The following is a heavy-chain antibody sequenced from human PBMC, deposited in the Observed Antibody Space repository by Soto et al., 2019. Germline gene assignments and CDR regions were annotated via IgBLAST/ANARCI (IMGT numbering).Heavy chain of an antibody. CDR2: IIPIFATT. CDR1: GGTFSSYA. CDR3: AIPSRPAGLNYYDDIGYGDALEI. V-gene: IGHV1-69*01. J-gene: IGHJ3*02. D-gene: IGHD3-22*01. Sequence: QVQLVQSGAEVKNPGSSVRVSCKASGGTFSSYALTWLRQAPGQGLESMGGIIPIFATTNYAQKFQGRLTITADETTNTAHMQQRCLTTVDTAVHYRAIPSRPAGLNYYDDIGYGDALEIWGQGTVVTVSS.